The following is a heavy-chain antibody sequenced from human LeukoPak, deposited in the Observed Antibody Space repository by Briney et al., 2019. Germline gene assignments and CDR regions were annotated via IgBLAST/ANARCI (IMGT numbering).Heavy chain of an antibody. CDR2: INYSGST. D-gene: IGHD2-15*01. Sequence: PSETLSLTCAVYGRSFSAYYWSWTRQPPGKGLEWIGEINYSGSTNYNPSLKSRVTISVDTSKKQLSLNLSSATAADTGVYFCARGGEYCSGGSCWPLGYWGQGPLVTVSS. V-gene: IGHV4-34*01. CDR3: ARGGEYCSGGSCWPLGY. CDR1: GRSFSAYY. J-gene: IGHJ4*02.